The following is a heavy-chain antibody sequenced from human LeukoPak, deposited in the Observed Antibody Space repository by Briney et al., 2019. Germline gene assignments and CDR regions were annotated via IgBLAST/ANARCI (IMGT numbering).Heavy chain of an antibody. D-gene: IGHD3-3*01. J-gene: IGHJ6*02. V-gene: IGHV3-33*06. CDR1: GFTFSSYG. CDR3: ANARSVTIFGVVPLSGMDV. CDR2: IWYDGSNK. Sequence: GGSLRLSCAASGFTFSSYGMHWVRQAPGKGLEWVAVIWYDGSNKYYADSVKGRFTISRDNSKNTLYLQMNSLRAEDTAVYYCANARSVTIFGVVPLSGMDVWGQGTTVTVSS.